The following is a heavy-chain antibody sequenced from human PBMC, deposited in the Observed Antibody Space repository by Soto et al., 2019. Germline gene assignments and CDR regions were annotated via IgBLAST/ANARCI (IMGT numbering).Heavy chain of an antibody. CDR2: IIPISGTT. Sequence: SVKVSCKASGGTFSTHSIIWVLQAPGHGLEWMGGIIPISGTTYYTQKFQGRVTITADEPTSTAFMELSSLKSDDTAVFYCARGYCSGGNCYSGMDVWGQGTMVTVSS. V-gene: IGHV1-69*13. D-gene: IGHD2-15*01. J-gene: IGHJ6*02. CDR3: ARGYCSGGNCYSGMDV. CDR1: GGTFSTHS.